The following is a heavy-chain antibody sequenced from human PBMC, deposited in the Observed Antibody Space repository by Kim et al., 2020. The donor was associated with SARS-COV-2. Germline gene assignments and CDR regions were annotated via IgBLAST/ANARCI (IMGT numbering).Heavy chain of an antibody. V-gene: IGHV1-69*13. CDR1: GGTFSSYA. CDR3: ARAVLLRWFGELSYYFDY. Sequence: SVKVSCKASGGTFSSYAISWVRQAPGQGLEWMGGIIPIFGTANYAQKFQGRVTITADESTSTAYMELSSLRSEDTAVYYCARAVLLRWFGELSYYFDYWGQGTLVTVSS. CDR2: IIPIFGTA. D-gene: IGHD3-10*01. J-gene: IGHJ4*02.